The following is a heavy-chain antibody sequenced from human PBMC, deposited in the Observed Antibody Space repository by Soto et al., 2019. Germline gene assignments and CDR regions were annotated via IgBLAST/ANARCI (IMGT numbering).Heavy chain of an antibody. CDR3: ARGGHDYGDFFVDY. D-gene: IGHD4-17*01. CDR2: ISAYNGNT. CDR1: GYTFTIYG. Sequence: GTSVKGSCKASGYTFTIYGISWVRQAPGQGLEWMGWISAYNGNTNYAQKLQGRVTMTTDTSTSTAYMELRSLRSDDTAVYYCARGGHDYGDFFVDYWGQGTLVTVSS. J-gene: IGHJ4*02. V-gene: IGHV1-18*01.